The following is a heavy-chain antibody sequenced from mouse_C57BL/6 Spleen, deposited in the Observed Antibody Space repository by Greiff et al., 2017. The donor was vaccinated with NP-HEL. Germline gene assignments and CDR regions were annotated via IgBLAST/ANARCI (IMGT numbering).Heavy chain of an antibody. CDR2: ISSGGDYI. CDR3: TRCYYYGSSYDAMDY. V-gene: IGHV5-9-1*02. J-gene: IGHJ4*01. D-gene: IGHD1-1*01. CDR1: GFTFSSYA. Sequence: EVMLVESGEGLVKPGGSLKLSCAASGFTFSSYAMSWVRQTPEKRLEWVAYISSGGDYIYYADTVKGRFTISRDNARNTLYLQMSSLKSEDTAMYYCTRCYYYGSSYDAMDYWGQGTSVTVSS.